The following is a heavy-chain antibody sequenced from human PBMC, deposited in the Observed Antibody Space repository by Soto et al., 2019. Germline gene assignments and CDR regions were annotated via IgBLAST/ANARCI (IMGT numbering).Heavy chain of an antibody. V-gene: IGHV3-23*01. CDR3: AKDLLKVERPRPLYYFDY. Sequence: GGSLRLSCAASGFTFSSYAMSWVRQAPGKGLEWVSAISGSGGSTYYADSVKGRFTISRDNSKNTLYLQMNSLRAEDTPVYYCAKDLLKVERPRPLYYFDYWGQGTLVTVSS. J-gene: IGHJ4*02. D-gene: IGHD1-1*01. CDR2: ISGSGGST. CDR1: GFTFSSYA.